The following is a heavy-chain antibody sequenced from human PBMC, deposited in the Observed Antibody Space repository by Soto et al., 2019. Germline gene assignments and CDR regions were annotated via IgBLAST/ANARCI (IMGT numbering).Heavy chain of an antibody. CDR3: ARDANRYASGSYGMDV. V-gene: IGHV4-31*03. CDR1: GGSISSGGYY. Sequence: QVQLQESGPGLVKPSQTLSLTCTVSGGSISSGGYYWSLTRQHPGKGLEWIGYIYYSGTTYYNPSLKSRVTISADTSKNQFSLKLSSVTAADTAVYYCARDANRYASGSYGMDVWGQGTTVTVSS. D-gene: IGHD3-10*01. CDR2: IYYSGTT. J-gene: IGHJ6*02.